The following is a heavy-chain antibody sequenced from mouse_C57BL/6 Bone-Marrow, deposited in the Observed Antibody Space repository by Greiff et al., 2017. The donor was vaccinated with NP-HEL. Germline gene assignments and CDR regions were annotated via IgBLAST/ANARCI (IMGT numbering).Heavy chain of an antibody. CDR2: IYPGSGNT. CDR1: GYSFTSYY. V-gene: IGHV1-66*01. J-gene: IGHJ3*01. CDR3: ASSRYYGSFAY. D-gene: IGHD1-1*01. Sequence: VQLQQSGPELVKPGASVKISCKASGYSFTSYYIHWVKQRPGQGLEWIGWIYPGSGNTKYNEKFKGKATLTADTSSSTAYMQLSSLTSEDSAVYYCASSRYYGSFAYWGQGTLVTVSA.